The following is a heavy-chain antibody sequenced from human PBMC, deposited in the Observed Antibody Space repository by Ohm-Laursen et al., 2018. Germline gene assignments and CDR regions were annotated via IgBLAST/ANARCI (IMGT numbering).Heavy chain of an antibody. D-gene: IGHD5-18*01. V-gene: IGHV3-23*01. CDR2: ISGSGINT. Sequence: SLRLSCAASGFTFSSYGMHWVRQAPGKGLEWVSTISGSGINTYYADSVKGRFTISRDNSKNTLYVQMNSLRGEDTAVYSCVKGPGGYRYGDYWGQGTLVTVSS. CDR3: VKGPGGYRYGDY. CDR1: GFTFSSYG. J-gene: IGHJ4*02.